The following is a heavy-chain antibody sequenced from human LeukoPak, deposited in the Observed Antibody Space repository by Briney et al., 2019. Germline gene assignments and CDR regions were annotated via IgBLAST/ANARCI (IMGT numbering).Heavy chain of an antibody. CDR2: IYYSGST. Sequence: SETLPLTCTVSGGSISSGGYYWSWIRQHPGKGLEWIGYIYYSGSTYYNPSLKSRVTISEDTSKNQFSLKLSSVTAADTAVYYCARVNYYGSGSYQYYFDYWGQGTLVTVSS. D-gene: IGHD3-10*01. CDR1: GGSISSGGYY. V-gene: IGHV4-31*03. J-gene: IGHJ4*02. CDR3: ARVNYYGSGSYQYYFDY.